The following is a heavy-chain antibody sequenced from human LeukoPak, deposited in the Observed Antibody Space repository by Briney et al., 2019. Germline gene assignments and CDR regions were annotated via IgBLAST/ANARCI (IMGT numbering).Heavy chain of an antibody. V-gene: IGHV4-39*07. CDR1: GGSISSSSYY. J-gene: IGHJ4*02. Sequence: SETLSLTCTVSGGSISSSSYYWGWIRQPPGKGLEWIGSIYYSGSTYYNPSLKSRVTISVDTSKNQFSLKLSSVTAANTAVYYCARVFPLDYWGQGTLVTVSS. CDR3: ARVFPLDY. CDR2: IYYSGST.